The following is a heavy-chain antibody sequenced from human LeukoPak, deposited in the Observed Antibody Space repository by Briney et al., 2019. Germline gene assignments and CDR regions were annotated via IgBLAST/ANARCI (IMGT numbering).Heavy chain of an antibody. Sequence: GESLKISCVWSAHGFVGYWFGWVRQMPGEGLEWMGINYPDNSHTIYSPSFLGQVTISADKFIYTAYLQWNSLKASDTAMYFCARRGMGDVFDSWGRGTMVTVSS. J-gene: IGHJ3*02. CDR2: NYPDNSHT. D-gene: IGHD3-16*01. CDR1: AHGFVGYW. V-gene: IGHV5-51*01. CDR3: ARRGMGDVFDS.